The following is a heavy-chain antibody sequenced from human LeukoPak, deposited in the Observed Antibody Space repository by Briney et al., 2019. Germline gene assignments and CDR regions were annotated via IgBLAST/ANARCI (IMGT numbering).Heavy chain of an antibody. D-gene: IGHD1-20*01. J-gene: IGHJ4*02. CDR2: IYYSGST. CDR1: GGSISSYY. Sequence: SETLSLTCTVSGGSISSYYWSWIRQPPGKGLEWIGYIYYSGSTNYNPSLKSRVTISVDTSKNQFSLELSSVTAADTAVYYCARERNGITGSYDYWGQGTLVTVSS. CDR3: ARERNGITGSYDY. V-gene: IGHV4-59*01.